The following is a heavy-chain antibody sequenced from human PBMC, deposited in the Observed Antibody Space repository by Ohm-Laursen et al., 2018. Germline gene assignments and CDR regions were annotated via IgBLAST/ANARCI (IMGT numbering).Heavy chain of an antibody. CDR2: INHSGST. Sequence: ETLSLTCAVYGGSSSGYYWSWIRQPPGKGLEWIGEINHSGSTNYNPSLKSRVTISVDTSKNQFSLKLSSVTAADTAVYYCARAFRDGYNDYWGQGTLVTVSS. CDR3: ARAFRDGYNDY. V-gene: IGHV4-34*01. CDR1: GGSSSGYY. D-gene: IGHD5-24*01. J-gene: IGHJ4*02.